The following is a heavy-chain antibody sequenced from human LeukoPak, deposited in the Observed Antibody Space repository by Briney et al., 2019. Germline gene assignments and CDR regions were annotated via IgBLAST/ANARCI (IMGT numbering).Heavy chain of an antibody. CDR2: IYYSGST. CDR1: GGSISSYY. CDR3: AREWGYYYDSSGYYYFRPQYFQH. D-gene: IGHD3-22*01. Sequence: SETLSLTCTVSGGSISSYYWSWIRQPPGKGLEWIGYIYYSGSTNYNPSLKSRVTISVDTSKNQFSLKLSSVTAADTAVYYCAREWGYYYDSSGYYYFRPQYFQHWGQGTLVTVSS. J-gene: IGHJ1*01. V-gene: IGHV4-59*12.